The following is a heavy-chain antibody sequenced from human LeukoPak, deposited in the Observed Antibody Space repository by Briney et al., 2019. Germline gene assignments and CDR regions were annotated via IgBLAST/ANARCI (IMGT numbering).Heavy chain of an antibody. J-gene: IGHJ4*02. CDR1: GYTFTSYY. CDR3: ARATLRPSGPFDY. D-gene: IGHD6-19*01. CDR2: ISAYNGNT. V-gene: IGHV1-18*04. Sequence: GASVKVSCKASGYTFTSYYIHWVRQAPGQGLEWMGWISAYNGNTNYAEKLQGRVTMTTDTSTSTAYMELRSLRSGDTAVYYCARATLRPSGPFDYWGQGTLVTVSS.